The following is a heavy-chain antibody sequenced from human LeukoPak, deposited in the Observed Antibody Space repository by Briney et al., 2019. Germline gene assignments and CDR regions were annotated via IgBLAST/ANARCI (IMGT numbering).Heavy chain of an antibody. CDR2: INHSGST. J-gene: IGHJ5*02. Sequence: PSETLSLTCAVCGGSFSGYYWSWIRQPPGKGLEWIGEINHSGSTNYNPSLKSRVTISVDTSKNQFSLKLSSVTAADTAVYYCARGRIPYNWNPNWFDPWGQGTLVTVSS. D-gene: IGHD1-20*01. CDR3: ARGRIPYNWNPNWFDP. V-gene: IGHV4-34*01. CDR1: GGSFSGYY.